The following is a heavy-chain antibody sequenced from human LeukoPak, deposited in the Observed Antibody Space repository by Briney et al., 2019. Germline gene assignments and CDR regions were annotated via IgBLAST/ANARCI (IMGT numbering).Heavy chain of an antibody. V-gene: IGHV1-8*01. D-gene: IGHD3-22*01. CDR1: GYTFTSYD. CDR3: ASIGAVVDTDAFDI. Sequence: ASVQVSCKASGYTFTSYDINWVRQATGQGLEWMGWMNPNSGNTGYAQKFQGRVTMTRNTSISTAYMELSSLRSEDTAVYYCASIGAVVDTDAFDIWGQGTMVTVSS. J-gene: IGHJ3*02. CDR2: MNPNSGNT.